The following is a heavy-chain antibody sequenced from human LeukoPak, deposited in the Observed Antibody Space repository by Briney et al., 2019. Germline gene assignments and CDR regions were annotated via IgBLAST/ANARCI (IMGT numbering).Heavy chain of an antibody. CDR2: IWHDGSVE. CDR3: AKEGDQFRGYLDA. V-gene: IGHV3-33*06. Sequence: PGGSLRLSGTASGFMFSRHGMQWVRQAPGEGREGVAMIWHDGSVEEYADSVKGRFTISRDNSQKTLYLQMNSLRDDDTAVYYCAKEGDQFRGYLDAWGKGTTVTVSS. J-gene: IGHJ6*03. D-gene: IGHD3-16*01. CDR1: GFMFSRHG.